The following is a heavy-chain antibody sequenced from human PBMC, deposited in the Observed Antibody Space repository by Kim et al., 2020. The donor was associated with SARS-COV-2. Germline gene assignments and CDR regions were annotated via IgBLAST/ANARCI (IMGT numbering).Heavy chain of an antibody. CDR3: ARGGIAAAGTWFDP. D-gene: IGHD6-13*01. Sequence: NPSLKSRVTISVDTAKNQFSLKLSSVTAADTAVYYCARGGIAAAGTWFDPWGQGTLVTVSS. J-gene: IGHJ5*02. V-gene: IGHV4-59*09.